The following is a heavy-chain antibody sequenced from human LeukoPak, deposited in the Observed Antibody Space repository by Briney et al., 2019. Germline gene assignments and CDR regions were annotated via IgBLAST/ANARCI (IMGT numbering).Heavy chain of an antibody. CDR3: ARVVYDVWSGYYLRRPDAFDI. Sequence: SETLSITCAADGGFFSGYYWSWIRQPPGKGLEWFGEINHSGSTNYNPSLTSRVTISVDTSKNQFSLKLSSVTAADTAVYYCARVVYDVWSGYYLRRPDAFDIWGQGTMVTVSS. CDR1: GGFFSGYY. D-gene: IGHD3-3*01. CDR2: INHSGST. J-gene: IGHJ3*02. V-gene: IGHV4-34*01.